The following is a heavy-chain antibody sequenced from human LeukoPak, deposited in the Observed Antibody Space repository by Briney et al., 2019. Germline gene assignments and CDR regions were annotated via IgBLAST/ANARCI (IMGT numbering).Heavy chain of an antibody. V-gene: IGHV1-2*02. J-gene: IGHJ4*02. CDR3: ARRNEYSPFNFDY. CDR1: GYTFTGYY. CDR2: INPNSGGT. D-gene: IGHD6-6*01. Sequence: ASVKVSYKASGYTFTGYYMHWVRQAPGQGLEWMGWINPNSGGTNYAQKFQGRVTMTRDTSISTAYMELSRLRSDDTAVYYCARRNEYSPFNFDYWGQGTLVTVSS.